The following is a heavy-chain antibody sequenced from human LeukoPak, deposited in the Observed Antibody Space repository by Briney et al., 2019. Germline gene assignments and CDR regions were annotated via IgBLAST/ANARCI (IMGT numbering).Heavy chain of an antibody. CDR2: ISSSSSYI. J-gene: IGHJ4*02. V-gene: IGHV3-21*01. CDR1: GFTFSSYS. D-gene: IGHD3-22*01. Sequence: GGFLRLSCAASGFTFSSYSMNWVRQAPGKGLEWVSSISSSSSYIYYADSVKGRFTISRDNAKNSLYLQMNSLRAEDTAVYYCARDRYYYDSSGYFGATDYWGQGTLVTVSS. CDR3: ARDRYYYDSSGYFGATDY.